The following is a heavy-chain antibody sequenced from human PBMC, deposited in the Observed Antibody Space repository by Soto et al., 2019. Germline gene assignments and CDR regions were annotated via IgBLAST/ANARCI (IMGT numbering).Heavy chain of an antibody. CDR3: AMSNSNDLYYHFES. CDR2: INWNSDTI. D-gene: IGHD3-22*01. J-gene: IGHJ4*02. CDR1: GFTFDDYA. V-gene: IGHV3-9*01. Sequence: PGGSLRLSCAASGFTFDDYAMHWVRQAPGKGLEWFSGINWNSDTIGYADSVKGRFTVSRDNAKGSLLLQMSSLRAEDTAVYFCAMSNSNDLYYHFESWGQGTPVTVSS.